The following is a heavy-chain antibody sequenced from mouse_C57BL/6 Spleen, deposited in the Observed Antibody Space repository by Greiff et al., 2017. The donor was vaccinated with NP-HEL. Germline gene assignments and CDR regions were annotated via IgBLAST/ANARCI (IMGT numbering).Heavy chain of an antibody. CDR3: ARVPPNYYGSSYGYFDV. CDR2: IYPRSGNT. CDR1: GYTFTSYG. D-gene: IGHD1-1*01. V-gene: IGHV1-81*01. J-gene: IGHJ1*03. Sequence: QVQLQQSGAELARPGASVKLSCKASGYTFTSYGISWVKQRTGQGLEWIGEIYPRSGNTYYNEKFKGKATLTADKSSSTAYMELRSLTSEDSAVYFCARVPPNYYGSSYGYFDVWGTGTTVTVSS.